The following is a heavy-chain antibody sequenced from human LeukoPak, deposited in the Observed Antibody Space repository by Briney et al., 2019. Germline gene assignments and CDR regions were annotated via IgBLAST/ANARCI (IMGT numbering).Heavy chain of an antibody. CDR2: IKQDGSEK. Sequence: GGSLRLSCAASGFTFGSYWMSWVRQAPGKGLEWVANIKQDGSEKYHVDSVKGRFTISRDNAKNSLYLQMNSPRAEDTAVYYCARGGAYCSGGSCYWVYWGQGTLVTVSS. J-gene: IGHJ4*02. D-gene: IGHD2-15*01. CDR1: GFTFGSYW. CDR3: ARGGAYCSGGSCYWVY. V-gene: IGHV3-7*03.